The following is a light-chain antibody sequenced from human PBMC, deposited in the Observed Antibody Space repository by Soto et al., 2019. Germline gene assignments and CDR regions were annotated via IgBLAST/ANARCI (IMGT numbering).Light chain of an antibody. CDR1: QSISSW. Sequence: INMSMSLATLSATVNDRVTITCLASQSISSWLAWYQQKPGKAPKLLIYDASSLESGVPSRFSGSGSGTEFTLTISSLQPDDFATYYCQQYNSYPTWTVGQGTKVDI. CDR2: DAS. CDR3: QQYNSYPTWT. J-gene: IGKJ1*01. V-gene: IGKV1-5*01.